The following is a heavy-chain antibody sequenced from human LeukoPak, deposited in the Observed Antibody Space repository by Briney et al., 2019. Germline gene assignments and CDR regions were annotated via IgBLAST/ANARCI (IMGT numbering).Heavy chain of an antibody. J-gene: IGHJ6*02. V-gene: IGHV3-21*01. D-gene: IGHD6-13*01. CDR1: GFTFSSYS. CDR3: VAGIAAAGTGLDYGMDV. CDR2: ISSSSSYI. Sequence: GGSLRLSCAASGFTFSSYSVNWVRQAPGKGLEWVSSISSSSSYIYYADSVKGRFTISRDNAKNSLYLQMNSLRAEDTAVYYCVAGIAAAGTGLDYGMDVWGQGTTVTVSS.